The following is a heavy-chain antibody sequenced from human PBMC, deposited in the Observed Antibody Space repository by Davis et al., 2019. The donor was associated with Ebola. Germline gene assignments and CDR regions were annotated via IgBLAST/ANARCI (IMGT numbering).Heavy chain of an antibody. D-gene: IGHD3-22*01. CDR1: GGSFSGYY. V-gene: IGHV4-34*09. Sequence: PSETLSLTCAVYGGSFSGYYWSWIRQPPGKGLEWIGEINHSGSTYYNPSLKSRVTISVDTSKNQFSLKLSSVTAADTAVYYCARYYDTENWFDPWGQGTLVTVSS. J-gene: IGHJ5*02. CDR3: ARYYDTENWFDP. CDR2: INHSGST.